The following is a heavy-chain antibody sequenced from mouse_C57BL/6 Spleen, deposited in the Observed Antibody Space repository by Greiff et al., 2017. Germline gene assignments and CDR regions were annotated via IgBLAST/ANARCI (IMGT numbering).Heavy chain of an antibody. D-gene: IGHD1-1*01. CDR2: IDPNRGGT. CDR3: ARVCYYGISYDYFDY. V-gene: IGHV1-72*01. Sequence: QVQLQQPGAALVKPGASVKLSCKASGYTFTSYWMHWVKQRPGRGLEWIGRIDPNRGGTKYNEKFKSKATLTVDKPSSTAYMQLSSLTSEDSAVYYCARVCYYGISYDYFDYWGHGTTLTVSS. J-gene: IGHJ2*01. CDR1: GYTFTSYW.